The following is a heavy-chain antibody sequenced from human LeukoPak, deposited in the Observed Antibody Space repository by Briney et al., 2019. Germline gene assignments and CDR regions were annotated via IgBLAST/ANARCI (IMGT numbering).Heavy chain of an antibody. Sequence: PGGSLRLSCAASGFTFSTYEMNWVRQAPGKGLEWVSYISSSGSTKYYADSVKGRFTISRDHATKSLYLQMNSLRAEDTAVYYCAREALAGSGIYYFDYWGQGTLVTVSS. CDR2: ISSSGSTK. J-gene: IGHJ4*02. CDR3: AREALAGSGIYYFDY. D-gene: IGHD6-19*01. V-gene: IGHV3-48*03. CDR1: GFTFSTYE.